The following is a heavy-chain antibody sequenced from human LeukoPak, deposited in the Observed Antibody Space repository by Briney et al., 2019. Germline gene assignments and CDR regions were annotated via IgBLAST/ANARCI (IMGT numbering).Heavy chain of an antibody. J-gene: IGHJ3*02. Sequence: SETLSLTCTVSGGSISNYYWSWIRQPPGKGLEWIGYIYSSGFRDYNPSLKSRITISVDTSNNEFSLKLSSVTAADTAMYYCASEFVGATAGAYAIRGQGTMVTASS. CDR3: ASEFVGATAGAYAI. V-gene: IGHV4-59*01. CDR1: GGSISNYY. D-gene: IGHD1-26*01. CDR2: IYSSGFR.